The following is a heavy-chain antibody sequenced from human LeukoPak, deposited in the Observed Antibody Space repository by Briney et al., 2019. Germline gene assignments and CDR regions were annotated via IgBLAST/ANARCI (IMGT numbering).Heavy chain of an antibody. D-gene: IGHD1-26*01. CDR3: ARHLVGPRDCLY. CDR1: GGSMSSSSYY. J-gene: IGHJ4*02. Sequence: SETLSHTRTVSGGSMSSSSYYWGWIRQPPGKGLEWIGSIHYSGSTYYNPSLKSRVTTSVDTSKNQFSLKLSSVTAADTAVYYCARHLVGPRDCLYWGQGTLVTVSS. CDR2: IHYSGST. V-gene: IGHV4-39*01.